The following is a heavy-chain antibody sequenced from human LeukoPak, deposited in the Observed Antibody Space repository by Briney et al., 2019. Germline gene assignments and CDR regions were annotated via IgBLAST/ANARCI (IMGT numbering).Heavy chain of an antibody. D-gene: IGHD4/OR15-4a*01. CDR1: GFTFSSYA. V-gene: IGHV3-30*04. J-gene: IGHJ3*02. CDR2: ISYDGNNK. CDR3: AKVSLNMVNDAFDI. Sequence: GGSLRLSCAASGFTFSSYAMHWVRQAPGKGLKWVTIISYDGNNKYYADSVKGRFTISRDNSKNTLYLQMNGLRAEDTAMYYCAKVSLNMVNDAFDIWGQGTMVSVSS.